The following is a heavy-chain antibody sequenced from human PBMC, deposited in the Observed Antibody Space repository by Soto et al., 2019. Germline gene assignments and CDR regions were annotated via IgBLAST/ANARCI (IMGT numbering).Heavy chain of an antibody. V-gene: IGHV4-31*03. D-gene: IGHD3-22*01. CDR3: ARLDSSGYYSGYYFDY. CDR1: GGSISSGGYY. J-gene: IGHJ4*02. Sequence: QVQLQESGPGLVKPSQTLSLTCTVSGGSISSGGYYWSWLRQHPGKGLEWIGYIYYSGSTYYNPYLKSRVTISVDTSKNQFSLRLSSVTAADTAVYYCARLDSSGYYSGYYFDYWGQGTRVTVSS. CDR2: IYYSGST.